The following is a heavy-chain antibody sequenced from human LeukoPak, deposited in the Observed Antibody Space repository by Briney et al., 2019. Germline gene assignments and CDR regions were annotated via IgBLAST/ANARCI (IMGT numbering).Heavy chain of an antibody. CDR3: AREGGYLTGSDY. CDR2: ISSNGITI. D-gene: IGHD3-16*02. CDR1: GFTFSSYE. Sequence: GGSLRLSCRASGFTFSSYEMNWVRQAPGKGLEWLSYISSNGITIQYGESMKGRLTISRDNAKNSLYLQMNSLSAEDTPVYYCAREGGYLTGSDYWGQGTLVTVSS. J-gene: IGHJ4*02. V-gene: IGHV3-48*03.